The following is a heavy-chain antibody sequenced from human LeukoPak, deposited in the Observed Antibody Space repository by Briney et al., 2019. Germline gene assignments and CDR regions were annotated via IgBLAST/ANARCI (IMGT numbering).Heavy chain of an antibody. J-gene: IGHJ4*02. V-gene: IGHV3-13*01. D-gene: IGHD1-26*01. CDR3: AKYSGSYYYPPNWDS. CDR2: IGTAGDT. CDR1: GFTLSNFA. Sequence: GGSLRLSCAASGFTLSNFAMHWVRQATGKGLGWVSAIGTAGDTFYPGSVKGRFTISRENAKNSLYLQMNNLRAEDTAVYFCAKYSGSYYYPPNWDSWGQGTLVTVSS.